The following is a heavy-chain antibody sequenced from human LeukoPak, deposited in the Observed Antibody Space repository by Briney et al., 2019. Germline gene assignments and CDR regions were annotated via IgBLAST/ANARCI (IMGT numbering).Heavy chain of an antibody. D-gene: IGHD4-23*01. CDR2: IKQDGSEK. J-gene: IGHJ3*02. CDR1: GFTFSSYW. V-gene: IGHV3-7*01. CDR3: ARDRGGLTTVVTSGLAFDI. Sequence: GGSLRLSCAASGFTFSSYWMSWVRQAPGKGREWVANIKQDGSEKYYVDSVKGRFTISRDNAKNSLYLQMNSLRAEDTAVYYCARDRGGLTTVVTSGLAFDIWGQGTMVTVSS.